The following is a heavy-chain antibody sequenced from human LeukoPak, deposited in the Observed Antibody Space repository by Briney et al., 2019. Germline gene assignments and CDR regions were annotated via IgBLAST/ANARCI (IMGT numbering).Heavy chain of an antibody. CDR1: GGTFSSYA. Sequence: GASVKVSCKASGGTFSSYAISWVRQAPGQGLEWMGGIIPIFGTANYAQKFQGRVTITADESTSTAYMELSSLRSEDTAVYYCARVFTGGDYLGGYWGQGTLVTVSS. CDR3: ARVFTGGDYLGGY. CDR2: IIPIFGTA. J-gene: IGHJ4*02. D-gene: IGHD4-17*01. V-gene: IGHV1-69*13.